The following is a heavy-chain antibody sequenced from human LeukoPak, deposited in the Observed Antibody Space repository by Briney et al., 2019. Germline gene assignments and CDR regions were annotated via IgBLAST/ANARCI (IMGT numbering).Heavy chain of an antibody. J-gene: IGHJ4*02. CDR3: ASSGSYLGYFDY. V-gene: IGHV1-18*01. D-gene: IGHD1-26*01. Sequence: ASVTVSCKPSGYTFTSYGISWVRQAPGQGLEWMGWISAYNGNTNYAQKLQGRVTMTTDTSTSTAYMELRSLRSDDTAVYYCASSGSYLGYFDYWGQGTLVTVSS. CDR2: ISAYNGNT. CDR1: GYTFTSYG.